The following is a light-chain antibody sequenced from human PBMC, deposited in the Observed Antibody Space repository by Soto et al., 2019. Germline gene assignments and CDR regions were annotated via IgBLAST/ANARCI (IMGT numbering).Light chain of an antibody. CDR2: EVN. Sequence: QSALTQPASVSGSPGQSITISCTGTSSDIGGYNYVSWYQQHPGKAPKLMIYEVNNRPSGVSNRFSGSKSGNTASLTISGLQAEDEADYYCCAFAYSRVVFGGGTKLTVL. CDR1: SSDIGGYNY. J-gene: IGLJ3*02. CDR3: CAFAYSRVV. V-gene: IGLV2-14*01.